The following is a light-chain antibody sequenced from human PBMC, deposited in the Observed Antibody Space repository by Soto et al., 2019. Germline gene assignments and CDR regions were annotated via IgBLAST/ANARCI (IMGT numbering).Light chain of an antibody. CDR2: DVS. V-gene: IGLV2-11*01. CDR1: SSDVGGYNY. J-gene: IGLJ2*01. CDR3: CSYAGSYTPL. Sequence: QSALTQPSSVSGSPGQSVTISCTGTSSDVGGYNYVSWYQQHPGKAPKLMIYDVSKRPSGVPDRFSGSKSGNTASLTISGLQAEDEADYYCCSYAGSYTPLFGGGTKLTVL.